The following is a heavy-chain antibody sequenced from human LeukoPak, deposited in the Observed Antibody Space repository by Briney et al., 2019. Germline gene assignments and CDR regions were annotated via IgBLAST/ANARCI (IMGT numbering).Heavy chain of an antibody. D-gene: IGHD6-25*01. J-gene: IGHJ5*02. CDR1: GGSISSYY. CDR3: ARDPSGP. CDR2: IYYSGST. Sequence: SETLSLTCTVSGGSISSYYWSWIRQPPGKGLEWIGYIYYSGSTNYNPSLKSRVTISVDTSKNQFSLKLSSVTAADTTVYYCARDPSGPWGQGTLVTVSS. V-gene: IGHV4-59*12.